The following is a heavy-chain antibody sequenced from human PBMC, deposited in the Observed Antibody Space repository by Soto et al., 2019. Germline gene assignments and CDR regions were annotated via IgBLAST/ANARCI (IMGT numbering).Heavy chain of an antibody. CDR3: ARSLELLPYYYGMDV. D-gene: IGHD1-7*01. CDR2: IYSGGST. CDR1: GFTVSSNY. V-gene: IGHV3-53*01. Sequence: GGSLRLSCAASGFTVSSNYMSWVRQAPGKGLEWVSVIYSGGSTYYADSVKGRFTISRDNSKNTLYLQMNSLRAEDTAVYYCARSLELLPYYYGMDVWGQGTTVPVSS. J-gene: IGHJ6*02.